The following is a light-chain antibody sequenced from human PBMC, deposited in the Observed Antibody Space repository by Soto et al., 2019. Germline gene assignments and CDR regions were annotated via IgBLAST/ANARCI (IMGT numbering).Light chain of an antibody. CDR2: RAS. V-gene: IGKV1-5*03. Sequence: DIQMTQSPSTLSASVGDRVTITCRASQSISSWLAWYQQKPGKAPKVLIYRASTLESGVPSRFSGSGSGTEFTLTISSLQPDDSATYYCQHYNSYLSFGQGTRLEIK. J-gene: IGKJ5*01. CDR3: QHYNSYLS. CDR1: QSISSW.